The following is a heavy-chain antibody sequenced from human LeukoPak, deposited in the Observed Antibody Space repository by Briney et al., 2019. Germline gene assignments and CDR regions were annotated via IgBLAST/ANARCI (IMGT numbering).Heavy chain of an antibody. J-gene: IGHJ3*02. CDR3: ARATLERCSYEMATDAFDI. Sequence: SETLSLTCAVYGGSFSGYYWSWIRQPPGKGLEWIGKINHSGSTNYNPSLKSRVTISVDTSKNQFSLKLSSVTAADTAVYYCARATLERCSYEMATDAFDIWGQGTMVTVSS. CDR1: GGSFSGYY. D-gene: IGHD5-18*01. CDR2: INHSGST. V-gene: IGHV4-34*01.